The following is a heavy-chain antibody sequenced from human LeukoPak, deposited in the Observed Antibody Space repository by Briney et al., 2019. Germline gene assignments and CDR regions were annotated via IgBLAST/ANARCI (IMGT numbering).Heavy chain of an antibody. CDR1: GFTFSSYG. D-gene: IGHD6-19*01. V-gene: IGHV3-30*18. CDR3: AKDETNLGWYDY. CDR2: ISYDGSNK. Sequence: GGSLRLSCAASGFTFSSYGMHWVRQAPGKGLEWVAVISYDGSNKYYADSVKGRFTISRDNSKNTLYLQMNSLRAEDTAVYYCAKDETNLGWYDYWGQGTLVTVSS. J-gene: IGHJ4*02.